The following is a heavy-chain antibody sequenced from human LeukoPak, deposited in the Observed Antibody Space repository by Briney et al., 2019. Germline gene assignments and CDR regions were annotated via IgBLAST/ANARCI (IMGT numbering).Heavy chain of an antibody. CDR3: ARYIVFDI. J-gene: IGHJ3*02. V-gene: IGHV3-48*03. Sequence: GGTLRLSCAASGFTFSNYEMNWVCQAPGKGLEWVSYISSSGTTISYAGPVKGRFTISRDNAKNSLYLQMNSLRAEDTAVYYCARYIVFDIWGQGTMVTVSS. CDR1: GFTFSNYE. CDR2: ISSSGTTI. D-gene: IGHD3-16*02.